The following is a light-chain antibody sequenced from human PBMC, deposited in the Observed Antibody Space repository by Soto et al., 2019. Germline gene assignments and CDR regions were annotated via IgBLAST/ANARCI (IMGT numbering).Light chain of an antibody. Sequence: QSVLTQSPSVSGAPGQRVTISCTGSSSNIGTGSDVRWYQHLPGAAPRLLLYGNNNRPSGVPDRFSGSKSGTSASLAITGLQAEDEADDYCQSFDSSLSAYVFGPGTKLTVL. CDR1: SSNIGTGSD. V-gene: IGLV1-40*01. CDR2: GNN. J-gene: IGLJ1*01. CDR3: QSFDSSLSAYV.